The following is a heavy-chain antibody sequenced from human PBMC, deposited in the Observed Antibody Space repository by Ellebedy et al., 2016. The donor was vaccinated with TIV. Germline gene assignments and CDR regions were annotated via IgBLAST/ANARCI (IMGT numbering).Heavy chain of an antibody. Sequence: ASVKVSXKASGYTFTSYGISWVRQAPGHGLEWMGWISAYNGNTNYAQKLQGRVTMTTDTSTSTAYMELRSLRSDDTAVYYCARELRIVGATIFAFDIWGQGTMVTVSS. D-gene: IGHD1-26*01. J-gene: IGHJ3*02. CDR1: GYTFTSYG. CDR2: ISAYNGNT. CDR3: ARELRIVGATIFAFDI. V-gene: IGHV1-18*01.